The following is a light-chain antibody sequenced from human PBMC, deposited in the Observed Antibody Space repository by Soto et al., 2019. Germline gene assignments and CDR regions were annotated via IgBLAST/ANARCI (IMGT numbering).Light chain of an antibody. Sequence: QSVLPQPASLSGSPGQSITISCTGTSSDVGGYNYVSWYQQHPGKAPKLMIYDVSHRPSGVSNRFSGSKSGNTASLTISGLQAEDEADYYCSSYTSSSTSYVFGTGTKVTVL. CDR2: DVS. CDR3: SSYTSSSTSYV. J-gene: IGLJ1*01. CDR1: SSDVGGYNY. V-gene: IGLV2-14*01.